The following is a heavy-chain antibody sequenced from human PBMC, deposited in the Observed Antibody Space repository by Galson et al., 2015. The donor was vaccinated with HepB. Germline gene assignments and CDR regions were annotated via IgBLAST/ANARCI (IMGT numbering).Heavy chain of an antibody. CDR1: GFTFSDYY. J-gene: IGHJ4*02. Sequence: SLRLSCAASGFTFSDYYMSWIRQAPGKGLEWVPYISSSSSYTNYADSVKGRFTISRDNAKNSLYLQMNSLRAEDTAVYYCARDRLGYCSGGRCYSFDYWGQGTLVTVSS. D-gene: IGHD2-15*01. CDR3: ARDRLGYCSGGRCYSFDY. V-gene: IGHV3-11*05. CDR2: ISSSSSYT.